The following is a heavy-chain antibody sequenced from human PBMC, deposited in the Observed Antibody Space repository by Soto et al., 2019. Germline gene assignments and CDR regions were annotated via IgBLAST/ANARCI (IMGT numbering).Heavy chain of an antibody. Sequence: EVQLVESGGDLVQPGGSLRLSCAASGFTFSSYWMHWVRQAPGKGLVWVSRINPDGSRTSYADSVKGRFTISRDNAKNTLYLQMNSLGAEATAVYYCARVAVTTYDFDYWGQGTRVTVSS. J-gene: IGHJ4*02. D-gene: IGHD4-17*01. V-gene: IGHV3-74*01. CDR2: INPDGSRT. CDR3: ARVAVTTYDFDY. CDR1: GFTFSSYW.